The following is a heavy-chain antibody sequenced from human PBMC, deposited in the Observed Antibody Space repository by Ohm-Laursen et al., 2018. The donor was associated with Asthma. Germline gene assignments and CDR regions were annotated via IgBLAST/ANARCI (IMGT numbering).Heavy chain of an antibody. CDR1: GGSISSGGYY. CDR2: IYYSGST. D-gene: IGHD6-25*01. J-gene: IGHJ3*02. Sequence: SDTLSLTCTVSGGSISSGGYYWSWIRQHPGKGLEWIGYIYYSGSTHNNHSLKSRVTISVDTSKNQFSLKVSSVTAADTAVYYCARDSATTEAFDIWGQGTMVTVSS. V-gene: IGHV4-61*08. CDR3: ARDSATTEAFDI.